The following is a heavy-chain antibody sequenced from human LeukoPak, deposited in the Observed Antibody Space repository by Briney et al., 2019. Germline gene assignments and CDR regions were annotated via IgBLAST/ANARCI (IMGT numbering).Heavy chain of an antibody. V-gene: IGHV1-2*02. D-gene: IGHD3-9*01. Sequence: VASVKVSCKASGYTFTGYYMHWVRQAPGQGLEWMGWINPNSGGTNYAQKFQGRVTMTRDTSISTAYMELSRLRSDDTAVYYCARGASSGLRYFDWLLSDYYYYMDVWGKGTTVTISS. CDR1: GYTFTGYY. CDR3: ARGASSGLRYFDWLLSDYYYYMDV. CDR2: INPNSGGT. J-gene: IGHJ6*03.